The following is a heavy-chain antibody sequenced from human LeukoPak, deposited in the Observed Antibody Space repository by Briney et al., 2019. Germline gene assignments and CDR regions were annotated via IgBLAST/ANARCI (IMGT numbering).Heavy chain of an antibody. D-gene: IGHD2-21*01. V-gene: IGHV1-24*01. CDR1: GYSLNELS. Sequence: ASVKVSCKVSGYSLNELSMHWVRQAPGKGLEWMGGFDPEAGKTVYAEKLDGRLTVTDDTTTDTAYMQLSSVRLEDMAVYYCATNMVGYCGGVTCYSEAYWGQGSLVTVSS. CDR3: ATNMVGYCGGVTCYSEAY. CDR2: FDPEAGKT. J-gene: IGHJ4*02.